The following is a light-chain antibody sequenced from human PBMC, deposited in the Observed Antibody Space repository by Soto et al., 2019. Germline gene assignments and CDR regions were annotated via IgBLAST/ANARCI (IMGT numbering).Light chain of an antibody. J-gene: IGKJ4*01. Sequence: EIVLTQSPGTLSLSPGERATLSCRASQSVSSSYLAWYQQQPGQAPRLLIYVASSRATGIPDRFSGSGSGTAFTLTIRRLEPEDFAAYYCQQYGRSLTFGAGTKVEIK. V-gene: IGKV3-20*01. CDR2: VAS. CDR1: QSVSSSY. CDR3: QQYGRSLT.